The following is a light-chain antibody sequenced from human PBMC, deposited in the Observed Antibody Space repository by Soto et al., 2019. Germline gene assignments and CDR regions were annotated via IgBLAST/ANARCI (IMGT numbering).Light chain of an antibody. CDR1: QSISSY. CDR2: AAS. CDR3: QQSYSTPRT. J-gene: IGKJ1*01. Sequence: IQVTQSPSSLSASVGDRVSITCRASQSISSYLNWYQQKPGKAPKLLIYAASSLQSGVPSKFSGSGSGTDFTLTISSLQPEDFATYFCQQSYSTPRTFGHGTKVDIK. V-gene: IGKV1-39*01.